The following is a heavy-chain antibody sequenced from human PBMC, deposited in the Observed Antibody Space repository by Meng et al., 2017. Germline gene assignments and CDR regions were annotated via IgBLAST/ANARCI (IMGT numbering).Heavy chain of an antibody. CDR3: ARDYGDHLGFDY. Sequence: VSLVDTVAGCIQPGGSLGLSCAASGFTVSSNYMCWVRQAPGKGLEWVSFIYSGGSTYYADSVKGRFTISRDNSKNTLYLQMNSLRAEDTAVYYCARDYGDHLGFDYWGQGTLVTVSS. J-gene: IGHJ4*02. V-gene: IGHV3-53*02. D-gene: IGHD4-17*01. CDR1: GFTVSSNY. CDR2: IYSGGST.